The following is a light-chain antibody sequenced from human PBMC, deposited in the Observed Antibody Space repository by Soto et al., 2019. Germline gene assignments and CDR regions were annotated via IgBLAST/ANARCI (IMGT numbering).Light chain of an antibody. CDR1: QDISSW. J-gene: IGKJ4*01. CDR2: AAS. CDR3: HQAKSFPHT. Sequence: DIQMTQSPSSVSASVGDRVTITCRASQDISSWLAWYQQQPGKAPKLLIYAASRLQSGVPSRFSGSRSGTEFALTITSLQPEDFATYYSHQAKSFPHTFGGGTKVDIK. V-gene: IGKV1-12*01.